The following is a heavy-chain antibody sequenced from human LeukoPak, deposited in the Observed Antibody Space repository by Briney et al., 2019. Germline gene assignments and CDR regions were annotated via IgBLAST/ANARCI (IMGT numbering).Heavy chain of an antibody. J-gene: IGHJ1*01. CDR1: EFDFSSHA. V-gene: IGHV3-21*04. CDR2: ISISGSKT. Sequence: GGSLRLSCAASEFDFSSHAMTWVRQAPGKGLEWVSAISISGSKTYYADSVKGRFTISRDNAKNSLYLQMNSLGAEDTAVYYCARSRWLFNWGQGTLVTVSS. D-gene: IGHD3-9*01. CDR3: ARSRWLFN.